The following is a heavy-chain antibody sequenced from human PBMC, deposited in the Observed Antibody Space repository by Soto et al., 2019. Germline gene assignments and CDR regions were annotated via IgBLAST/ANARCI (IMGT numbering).Heavy chain of an antibody. CDR1: GGTFKNYA. V-gene: IGHV1-69*12. Sequence: QVQLVQSGAEVKKPGSSVKVSCKASGGTFKNYAISWVRQAPGQGLEWMGGIIPIFVTANYAQKFQGRVTITADESTRTAYMELSSLRSEDTAVYYCAAEISLILVITPDTSDIWGQGTLVTVSS. CDR2: IIPIFVTA. CDR3: AAEISLILVITPDTSDI. D-gene: IGHD3-16*01. J-gene: IGHJ3*02.